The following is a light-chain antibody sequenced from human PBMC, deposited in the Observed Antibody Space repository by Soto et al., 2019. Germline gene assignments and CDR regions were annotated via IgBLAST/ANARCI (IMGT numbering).Light chain of an antibody. Sequence: EILLTQSPATLSLSPGERVTLSCRASQSVSSYLAWYQQKPGQAPRLLIYDASNRATGIPARFSGSGSGTDFTLTIGSLEPEDFVVYYCQQRSNWPSLTFGGGTKVEIK. V-gene: IGKV3-11*01. CDR2: DAS. J-gene: IGKJ4*01. CDR3: QQRSNWPSLT. CDR1: QSVSSY.